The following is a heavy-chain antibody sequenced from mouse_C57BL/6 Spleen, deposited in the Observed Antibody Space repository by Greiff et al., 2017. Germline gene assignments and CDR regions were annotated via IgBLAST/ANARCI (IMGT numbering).Heavy chain of an antibody. Sequence: VQLQQSGAELVKPGASVKLSCKASGYTFTSYWMHWVKQRPGRGLAWIGRIDPNSGGTQYNEKFKSKATLTVDKPSSSAYMPLSSLTSEDSAVYDCARDYYGTYWYFDGWGTGTTVTVSS. CDR3: ARDYYGTYWYFDG. V-gene: IGHV1-72*01. CDR2: IDPNSGGT. CDR1: GYTFTSYW. D-gene: IGHD1-1*01. J-gene: IGHJ1*03.